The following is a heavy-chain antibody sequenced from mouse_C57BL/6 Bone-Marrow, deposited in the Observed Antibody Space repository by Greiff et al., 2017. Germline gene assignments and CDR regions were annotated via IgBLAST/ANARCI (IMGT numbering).Heavy chain of an antibody. Sequence: QVQLQQSGAELVKPGASVKMSCKASGYTFTSYWITWVKQRPGQGLEWIGDIYPGSGSTNYNEKFKSKATLTVDTSSSTAYMQLSSLTSVAAAVDYCARLYEGYYPFAYWGKGTLVTVSA. CDR2: IYPGSGST. V-gene: IGHV1-55*01. CDR1: GYTFTSYW. CDR3: ARLYEGYYPFAY. J-gene: IGHJ3*01. D-gene: IGHD2-3*01.